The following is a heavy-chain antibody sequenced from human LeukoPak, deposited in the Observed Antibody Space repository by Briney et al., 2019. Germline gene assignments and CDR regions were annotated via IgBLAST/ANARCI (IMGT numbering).Heavy chain of an antibody. J-gene: IGHJ4*02. CDR2: ILDSGTTT. Sequence: GGSLRLSCAASGFTFSSYEMNWVRQAPGKGLEWVSYILDSGTTTYYADSVKGRFTISRDNAKKSLYLQMNSLRAEDTGVYYCARDPPDYWGQGILVTVSS. CDR1: GFTFSSYE. V-gene: IGHV3-48*03. CDR3: ARDPPDY.